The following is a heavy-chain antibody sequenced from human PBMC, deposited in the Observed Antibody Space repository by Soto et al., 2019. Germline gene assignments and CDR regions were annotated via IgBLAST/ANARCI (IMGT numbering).Heavy chain of an antibody. Sequence: GGSLRLSCAASGFTFSSSWMHWVRQAPGKGLVWVSRINSDGSSTNYADSVKGRFTISRDNAKNTLYLQMNSLRAEDAAVYRCTRDTYSFWSGPSFFSFWGQGTLVTVSS. CDR1: GFTFSSSW. J-gene: IGHJ4*02. D-gene: IGHD3-3*01. CDR2: INSDGSST. V-gene: IGHV3-74*01. CDR3: TRDTYSFWSGPSFFSF.